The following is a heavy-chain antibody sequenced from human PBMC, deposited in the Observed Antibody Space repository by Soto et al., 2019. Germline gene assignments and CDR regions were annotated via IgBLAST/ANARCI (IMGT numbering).Heavy chain of an antibody. V-gene: IGHV1-3*01. CDR2: INAGNGNT. D-gene: IGHD2-2*01. J-gene: IGHJ4*02. CDR1: GYTFTSYA. CDR3: ARGSPYCSSTSCYGLVDFDY. Sequence: ASVKVSCKASGYTFTSYAMHWVRQAPGQRLEWMGWINAGNGNTKYSQKFQGRVTITRDTSASTAYMELSSLRSEDTAVYYCARGSPYCSSTSCYGLVDFDYWGQGTLVTVSS.